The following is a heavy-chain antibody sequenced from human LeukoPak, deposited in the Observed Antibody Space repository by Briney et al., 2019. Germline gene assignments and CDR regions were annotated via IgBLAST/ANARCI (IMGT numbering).Heavy chain of an antibody. Sequence: GGSLRLSCAASGFTFSNYWMHWVRQGPGKGLAWVSRINSDGSSTTSADSVKGRFTISRDNAKNTLYLQMNSLRAEDTAVYYCAKGGATVIDYWGQGTLVTVSS. V-gene: IGHV3-74*01. D-gene: IGHD4-17*01. CDR2: INSDGSST. CDR3: AKGGATVIDY. CDR1: GFTFSNYW. J-gene: IGHJ4*02.